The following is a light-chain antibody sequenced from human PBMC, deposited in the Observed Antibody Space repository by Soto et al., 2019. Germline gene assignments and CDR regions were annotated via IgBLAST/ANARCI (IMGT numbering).Light chain of an antibody. Sequence: QSVLTQPASVSGSPGQSITISCTGTSSDVGGYKHVAWYQQHPGKPPKLMIYEVSNRPSGVSNRFSASKSGNTASLTISGLQAEDEAEYYCSSYTNINTRACVFGTGTKV. CDR3: SSYTNINTRACV. CDR1: SSDVGGYKH. CDR2: EVS. V-gene: IGLV2-14*01. J-gene: IGLJ1*01.